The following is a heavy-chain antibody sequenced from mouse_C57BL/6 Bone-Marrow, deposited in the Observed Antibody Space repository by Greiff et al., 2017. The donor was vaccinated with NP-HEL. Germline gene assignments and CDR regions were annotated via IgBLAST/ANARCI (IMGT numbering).Heavy chain of an antibody. CDR1: GYTFTSYW. Sequence: QVQLKQPGAELVKPGASVKMSCKASGYTFTSYWITWVKQRPGQGLEWIGDIYPGSGSTNYNEKFKSKATLTVDTSSSTAYMQLSSLTSEDSAVYYCARSGDYSNYEDYAMDYWGQGTSVTVSS. CDR2: IYPGSGST. V-gene: IGHV1-55*01. CDR3: ARSGDYSNYEDYAMDY. D-gene: IGHD2-5*01. J-gene: IGHJ4*01.